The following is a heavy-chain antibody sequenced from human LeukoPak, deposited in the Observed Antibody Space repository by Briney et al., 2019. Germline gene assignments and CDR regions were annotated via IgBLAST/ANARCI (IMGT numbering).Heavy chain of an antibody. CDR2: ISAYNGNT. J-gene: IGHJ6*03. Sequence: ASVKVSCKASGYTFTSYGISWVRQAPGQGLEWMGWISAYNGNTKYAEKLQGRVTMTTDTSTSTAYMELRSLRPDDTAVYYCARVGYCSSTSCYDYYYCYMDVWSKGTTVTVSS. CDR3: ARVGYCSSTSCYDYYYCYMDV. D-gene: IGHD2-2*01. V-gene: IGHV1-18*01. CDR1: GYTFTSYG.